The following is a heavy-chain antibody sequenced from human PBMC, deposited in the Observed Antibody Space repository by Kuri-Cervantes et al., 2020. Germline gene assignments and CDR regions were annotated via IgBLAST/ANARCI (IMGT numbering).Heavy chain of an antibody. CDR2: ISGSGGST. CDR3: ARWRGEFIDY. V-gene: IGHV3-23*01. Sequence: GESLKISCAASGFTFSSYAMSWVRQAPGKGLEWVSAISGSGGSTYYADSVKGRFTISRDNSKNTLYLQMNSLRAEDTAVYYCARWRGEFIDYWGQGTLVTVSS. CDR1: GFTFSSYA. D-gene: IGHD3-10*01. J-gene: IGHJ4*02.